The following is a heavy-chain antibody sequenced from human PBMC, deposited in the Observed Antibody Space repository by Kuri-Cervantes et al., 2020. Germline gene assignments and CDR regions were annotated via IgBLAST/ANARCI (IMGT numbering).Heavy chain of an antibody. Sequence: SETLSLTCSVSGGSISSSSSNWGWIRQPPGKRLAWIGTIYFSGSTNHNPSLKCRVTISVDTSKNQFSLKLSSVTAADTAVYYCARRTKSNCSGGSCYPGGFDPWGQGTLVTVSS. J-gene: IGHJ5*02. CDR3: ARRTKSNCSGGSCYPGGFDP. V-gene: IGHV4-39*01. D-gene: IGHD2-15*01. CDR2: IYFSGST. CDR1: GGSISSSSSN.